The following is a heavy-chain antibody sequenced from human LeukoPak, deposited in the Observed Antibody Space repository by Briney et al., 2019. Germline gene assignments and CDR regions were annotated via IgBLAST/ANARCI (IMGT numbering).Heavy chain of an antibody. CDR3: ARQRDYDSSSYYYPLFDY. CDR1: GYTFTGYY. D-gene: IGHD3-22*01. CDR2: INPTSGVS. V-gene: IGHV1-2*02. J-gene: IGHJ4*02. Sequence: ASVKVSCKASGYTFTGYYLHWVRQAPGQGLEWMGLINPTSGVSNYAQKFQGRVTMTSDASISTAYMELRGLRSDDTAVYYCARQRDYDSSSYYYPLFDYWGQGTLVTVSS.